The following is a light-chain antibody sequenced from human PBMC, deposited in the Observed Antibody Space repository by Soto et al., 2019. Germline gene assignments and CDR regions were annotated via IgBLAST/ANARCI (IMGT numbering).Light chain of an antibody. Sequence: EIVLTQSPATLSLSPGERATLSCRASQSVSSYLAWYQQKPGQAPRLLIYDASNRATGIPARFSGSGSGTDFTLTISSLEPEDFAVYYCQQSSNWPLPFGGGTKVDIK. CDR2: DAS. J-gene: IGKJ4*01. CDR3: QQSSNWPLP. V-gene: IGKV3-11*01. CDR1: QSVSSY.